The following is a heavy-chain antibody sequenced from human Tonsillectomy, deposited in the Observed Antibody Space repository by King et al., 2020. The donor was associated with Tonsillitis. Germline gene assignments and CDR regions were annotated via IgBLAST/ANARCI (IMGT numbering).Heavy chain of an antibody. V-gene: IGHV1-69*06. D-gene: IGHD2-21*02. CDR3: ARELHCGGDCYFDY. CDR1: GGIFDTYA. CDR2: ITPISGAA. Sequence: VQLVESGAEVKKPGSSVKVSCKASGGIFDTYAFSWLRQTPGQGPEWVGGITPISGAAKYAQKFQGRVTITADRSSSTIYMELGSLTSEDTAVYYCARELHCGGDCYFDYWGQGTLVTVSP. J-gene: IGHJ4*02.